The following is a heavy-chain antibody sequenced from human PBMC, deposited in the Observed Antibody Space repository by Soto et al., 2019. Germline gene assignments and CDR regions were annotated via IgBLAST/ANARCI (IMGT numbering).Heavy chain of an antibody. CDR1: GYTLTELS. J-gene: IGHJ4*02. Sequence: ASVKVSCKVSGYTLTELSMHWVRQAPGKGLEWMGGFDPEDGETIYAQKFQGRVTMTEDTSTDTAYMELSSLRSEDTAVYYCATVSLRYVDWLPIPHYWGQGTLVTVSS. CDR3: ATVSLRYVDWLPIPHY. CDR2: FDPEDGET. D-gene: IGHD3-9*01. V-gene: IGHV1-24*01.